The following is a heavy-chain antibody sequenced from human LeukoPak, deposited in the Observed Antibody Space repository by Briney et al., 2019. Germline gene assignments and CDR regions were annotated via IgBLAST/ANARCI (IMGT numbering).Heavy chain of an antibody. V-gene: IGHV4-39*01. CDR2: IYYSGST. Sequence: SETLSLTCTVSGGSISSYYWGWIRQPPGKGLEWIGSIYYSGSTYYNPSLKSRVTISVDTSKNQFSLKLSSVTAADTAVYYCARLFGEGAGNFDYWGQGTLVTVSS. CDR1: GGSISSYY. CDR3: ARLFGEGAGNFDY. D-gene: IGHD3-10*01. J-gene: IGHJ4*02.